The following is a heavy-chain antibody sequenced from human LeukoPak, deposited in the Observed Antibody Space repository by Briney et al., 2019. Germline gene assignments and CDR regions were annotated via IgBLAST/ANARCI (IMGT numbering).Heavy chain of an antibody. D-gene: IGHD3-22*01. V-gene: IGHV4-59*01. CDR3: ARNVQRDYDSSGYYYGYYFDY. Sequence: SETLSLTCTVSGGSISSDYWSWIRQPPGKGLEWIGYMYYSGSSNYNPSLKSRVTISVDTSKNQFSLKVTSVTAADTAVYYCARNVQRDYDSSGYYYGYYFDYWGQGTLVTVSS. J-gene: IGHJ4*02. CDR2: MYYSGSS. CDR1: GGSISSDY.